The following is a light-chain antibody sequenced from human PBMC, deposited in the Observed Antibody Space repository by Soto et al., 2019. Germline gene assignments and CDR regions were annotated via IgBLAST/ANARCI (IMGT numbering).Light chain of an antibody. Sequence: DFPPTQYPSTLPAPVGNRATITCRASQSIRYWLAWFQQKPGKAPRLLIYEASRLESGVPSRISGSGSGTEFTLTISSLQPDDFAGYYFQQHVNYPCTLGQGTKVDIK. V-gene: IGKV1-5*03. CDR1: QSIRYW. CDR3: QQHVNYPCT. CDR2: EAS. J-gene: IGKJ1*01.